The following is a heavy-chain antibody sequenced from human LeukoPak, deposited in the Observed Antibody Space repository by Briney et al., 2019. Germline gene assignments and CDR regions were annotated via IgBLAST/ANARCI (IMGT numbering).Heavy chain of an antibody. CDR1: GGSFSGYY. D-gene: IGHD3-10*01. V-gene: IGHV4-34*01. J-gene: IGHJ6*04. CDR2: INHSGST. Sequence: SETLSLTCAGYGGSFSGYYWSWIRQPPGKGLEGIGEINHSGSTNYNPSLKSRVTISVDTSKNQLSLKLSSVPAADPAVYYCARGRRLVRGFFLPTYGLAVWGKGTTVTVSS. CDR3: ARGRRLVRGFFLPTYGLAV.